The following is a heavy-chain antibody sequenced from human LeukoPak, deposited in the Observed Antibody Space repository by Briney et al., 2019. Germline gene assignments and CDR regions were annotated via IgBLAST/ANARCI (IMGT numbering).Heavy chain of an antibody. J-gene: IGHJ4*02. CDR3: GVAASPASDFDH. Sequence: PGGSLRLSCAASGFTVSSNYMSWVRQAPGKGLEWLSSIISSSRSMFYADSVRGRFTISRDNAKKSLYLQMDNLRAEDTAVYFCGVAASPASDFDHWGRGTLVTVSS. CDR1: GFTVSSNY. V-gene: IGHV3-21*01. CDR2: IISSSRSM. D-gene: IGHD3-3*01.